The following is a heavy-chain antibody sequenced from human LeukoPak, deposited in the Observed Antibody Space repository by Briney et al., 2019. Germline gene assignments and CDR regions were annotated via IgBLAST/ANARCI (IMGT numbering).Heavy chain of an antibody. CDR2: ISSSSSYI. Sequence: GGSLILSCAASGFTFSSYSMNWVRQAPGKGLEWVSSISSSSSYIYYADSVKGRFTISRDNAKNSLYLQMNSLRAEDTAVYYCARSLGYCSSTSCHDAFDIWGQGTMVTVSS. D-gene: IGHD2-2*01. J-gene: IGHJ3*02. CDR1: GFTFSSYS. CDR3: ARSLGYCSSTSCHDAFDI. V-gene: IGHV3-21*01.